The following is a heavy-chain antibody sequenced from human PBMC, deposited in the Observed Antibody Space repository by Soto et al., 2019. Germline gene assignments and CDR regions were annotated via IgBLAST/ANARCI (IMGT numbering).Heavy chain of an antibody. Sequence: SVKVSCKASGGTFSSYAISWVRQAPGQGLEWMGGIIPIFGTANYAQKFQGRVTITADESTSTAYMELSSLRSEDTAVYYCARAGKMATISLNWFDPWGQGTLVTVSS. CDR3: ARAGKMATISLNWFDP. J-gene: IGHJ5*02. D-gene: IGHD5-12*01. V-gene: IGHV1-69*13. CDR2: IIPIFGTA. CDR1: GGTFSSYA.